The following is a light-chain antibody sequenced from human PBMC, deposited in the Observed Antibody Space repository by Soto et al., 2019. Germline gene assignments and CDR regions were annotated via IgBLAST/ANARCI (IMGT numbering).Light chain of an antibody. CDR2: DAS. Sequence: VMTQSPATLSVSPGERATLSCRASQSVSSNLAWYQQKPGQAPRLLIYDASNRATGIPARFSGSGSGTDFTLTISSLEPEDFAVYYCQQRSNWPPITFGQGTRLEIK. CDR3: QQRSNWPPIT. V-gene: IGKV3-11*01. J-gene: IGKJ5*01. CDR1: QSVSSN.